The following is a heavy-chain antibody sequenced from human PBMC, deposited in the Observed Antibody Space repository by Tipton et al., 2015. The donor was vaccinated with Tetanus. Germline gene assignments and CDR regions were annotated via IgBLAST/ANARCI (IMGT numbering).Heavy chain of an antibody. CDR3: ARANSEFPKKRPCDS. Sequence: TLSLTCTVSGGSARSGDYSWNWIRQPPGKGLEWLAYVSYSGRTNSNYSLKSRITISQDTSKNQFSLRLTSVTAADTAVYYCARANSEFPKKRPCDSGGQGRLPVLSS. V-gene: IGHV4-61*08. D-gene: IGHD2-21*02. J-gene: IGHJ4*02. CDR1: GGSARSGDYS. CDR2: VSYSGRT.